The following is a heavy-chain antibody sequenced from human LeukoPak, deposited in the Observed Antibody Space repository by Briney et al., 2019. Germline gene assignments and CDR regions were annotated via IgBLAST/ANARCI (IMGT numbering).Heavy chain of an antibody. D-gene: IGHD2-21*02. CDR2: IYTSGST. Sequence: PSETLSLTCAVSGGSISSYYWSWIRQPAGKGLEWIGRIYTSGSTNYNPSLKSRVTMSVDTSKNQFSLKLNSVTAADTAVYYCARLPGGDSSSVVVFDIWGQGTMVTVSS. CDR1: GGSISSYY. V-gene: IGHV4-4*07. CDR3: ARLPGGDSSSVVVFDI. J-gene: IGHJ3*02.